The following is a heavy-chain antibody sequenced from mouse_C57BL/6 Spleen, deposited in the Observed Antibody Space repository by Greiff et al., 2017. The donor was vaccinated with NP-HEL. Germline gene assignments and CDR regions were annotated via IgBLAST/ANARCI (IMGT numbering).Heavy chain of an antibody. D-gene: IGHD1-2*01. CDR3: AREDTTATRFAY. J-gene: IGHJ3*01. V-gene: IGHV5-6*01. CDR1: GFTFSSYG. CDR2: ISSGGSYT. Sequence: EVQRVESGGDLVKPGGSLKLSCAASGFTFSSYGMSWVRQTPDKRLEWVATISSGGSYTYYPDSVKGRFTISRDNAKNTLYLQMSSLKSEDTAMYYCAREDTTATRFAYWGQGTLVTVSA.